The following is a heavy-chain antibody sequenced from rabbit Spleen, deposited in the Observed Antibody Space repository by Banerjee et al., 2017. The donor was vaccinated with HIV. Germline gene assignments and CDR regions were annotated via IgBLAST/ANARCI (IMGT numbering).Heavy chain of an antibody. CDR1: GIDFTKYY. Sequence: QLTETGGGLVQPGGSLTLSCKASGIDFTKYYITWVRQAPGKGLEWIGIIYAAKGSTDYASCVNGRFTISSDNAQSTVDLKMTSLTAADTATYFCARAIVPWLGLTRLDLWGPGTLVTVS. V-gene: IGHV1S7*01. CDR3: ARAIVPWLGLTRLDL. J-gene: IGHJ3*01. D-gene: IGHD4-1*01. CDR2: IYAAKGST.